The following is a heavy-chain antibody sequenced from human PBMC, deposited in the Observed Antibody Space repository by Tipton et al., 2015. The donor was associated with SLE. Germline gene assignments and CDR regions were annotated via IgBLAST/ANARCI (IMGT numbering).Heavy chain of an antibody. V-gene: IGHV3-15*01. CDR3: TTGRTWTTFDY. CDR2: IKSKTDGGTT. J-gene: IGHJ4*02. Sequence: SLRLSCAASGFTFSNAWMSWVRQAPGKRLEWVGRIKSKTDGGTTGYAAPVKGRFTISRDDSKNTLYLQMNSLKTEDTAVYYCTTGRTWTTFDYWGQGTLVTVSS. CDR1: GFTFSNAW. D-gene: IGHD3-10*01.